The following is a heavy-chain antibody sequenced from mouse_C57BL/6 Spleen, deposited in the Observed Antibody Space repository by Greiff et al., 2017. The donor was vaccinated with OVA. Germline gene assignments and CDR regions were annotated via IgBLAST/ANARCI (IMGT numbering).Heavy chain of an antibody. V-gene: IGHV3-6*01. CDR1: GYSITSGYF. CDR3: ARGQTRAWDAY. CDR2: ISYVGSN. Sequence: EVQVVESGPGLVKPSQSLSLTCSFPGYSITSGYFWNWIRQFPGNKLEWLGFISYVGSNNYNPSLKNRISITRDTSKNQLFLKLKSVTTEDTATYNCARGQTRAWDAYWGQGTLVTVSA. D-gene: IGHD3-1*01. J-gene: IGHJ3*01.